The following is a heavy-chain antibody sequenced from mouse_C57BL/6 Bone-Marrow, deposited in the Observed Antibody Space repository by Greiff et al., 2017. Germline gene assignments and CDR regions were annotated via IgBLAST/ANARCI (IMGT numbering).Heavy chain of an antibody. D-gene: IGHD1-1*01. CDR1: GFTFSDYY. CDR3: ARDYGSSYVLYFDV. CDR2: ISNGGGST. V-gene: IGHV5-12*01. J-gene: IGHJ1*03. Sequence: EVQLQESGGGLVQPGGSLKLSCAASGFTFSDYYMYWVRQTPEKRLEWVAYISNGGGSTYYPDTVKGRFTISRDNAKNTLYLQMSRLKSEDTAMYYCARDYGSSYVLYFDVWGTGTTVTVSS.